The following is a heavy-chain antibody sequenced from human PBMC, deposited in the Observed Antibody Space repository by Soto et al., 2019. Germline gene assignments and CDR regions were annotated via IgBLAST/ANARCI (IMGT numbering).Heavy chain of an antibody. CDR1: GESFSGYY. Sequence: SETLSLTCAVYGESFSGYYWSWIRQPPGKGLEWIGEISPSGTTNYSPSLKSRVSISVDTSKNQFSLNLTSLTAADTAVYYCARAPKVSGSAQTRPDFWGQGSLVTVSS. CDR3: ARAPKVSGSAQTRPDF. J-gene: IGHJ4*02. CDR2: ISPSGTT. D-gene: IGHD6-6*01. V-gene: IGHV4-34*01.